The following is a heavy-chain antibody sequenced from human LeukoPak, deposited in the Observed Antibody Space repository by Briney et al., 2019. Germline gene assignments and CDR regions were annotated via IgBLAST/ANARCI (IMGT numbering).Heavy chain of an antibody. CDR2: INSDGSST. CDR3: AREDEVRATYYGMDV. J-gene: IGHJ6*02. V-gene: IGHV3-74*01. CDR1: GFTFSSYW. Sequence: GGSLRLSCAASGFTFSSYWMHWVHQAPGKGLVWVSRINSDGSSTSYADSVKGRFTISRDNAKNTLYLQMNSLRAEDTAVYYCAREDEVRATYYGMDVWGQGTTVTVSS. D-gene: IGHD3-10*01.